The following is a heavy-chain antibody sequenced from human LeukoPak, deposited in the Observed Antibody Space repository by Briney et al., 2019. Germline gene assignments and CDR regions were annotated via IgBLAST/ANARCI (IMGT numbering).Heavy chain of an antibody. CDR3: ARTHEQYYYDSSGYDPFDY. V-gene: IGHV5-51*01. J-gene: IGHJ4*02. D-gene: IGHD3-22*01. CDR1: GYSFTSYW. CDR2: IYPGDSDT. Sequence: GESLKISCKGSGYSFTSYWIGWVRQMPGKGLEWMGIIYPGDSDTRYSPSFQGQVTISADKSISTAYLQWSSLKASDTAMYYCARTHEQYYYDSSGYDPFDYWGQGTLVTVSS.